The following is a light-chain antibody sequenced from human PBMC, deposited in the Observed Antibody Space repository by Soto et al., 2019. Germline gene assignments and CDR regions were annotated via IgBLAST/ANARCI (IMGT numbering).Light chain of an antibody. V-gene: IGKV3-15*01. CDR3: QHYNNWPPWT. CDR1: RSVSSN. J-gene: IGKJ1*01. Sequence: EIAMTPSPASLSVSPGATAPLSCRASRSVSSNLAWYQQKPGQAPRLLIYGASTRATGIPARFSGSGSGTEFTLTISSLQSEDFAVYYCQHYNNWPPWTFGQGTKVDIK. CDR2: GAS.